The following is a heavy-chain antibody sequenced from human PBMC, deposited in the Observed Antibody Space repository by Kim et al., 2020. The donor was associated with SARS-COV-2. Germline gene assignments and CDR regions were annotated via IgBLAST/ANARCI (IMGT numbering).Heavy chain of an antibody. J-gene: IGHJ4*02. CDR1: GDSISNGDYY. Sequence: SETLSLTCTVSGDSISNGDYYWTWIRQPPGKGLEWIGYIYYSGITYYNPSLKSRVTISIDTSKNQFSLNLSSVTAADTALYYCARGAGSPSYNKFAYWGQGTLVIVSS. D-gene: IGHD1-1*01. CDR2: IYYSGIT. CDR3: ARGAGSPSYNKFAY. V-gene: IGHV4-30-4*01.